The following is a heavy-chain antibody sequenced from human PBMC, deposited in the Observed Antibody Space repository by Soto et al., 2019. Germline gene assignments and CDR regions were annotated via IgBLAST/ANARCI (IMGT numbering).Heavy chain of an antibody. V-gene: IGHV3-23*01. Sequence: SGGSLRLSCVVSGFTFSDYSMTWVRQAPGKGLEWVSTISGTASITDYAGSVKGRFTISRDNSKNTLYLQANSLRAEDTAVYYCARCGGGICYTGRFDSWGQGTQVTRSS. CDR3: ARCGGGICYTGRFDS. CDR1: GFTFSDYS. J-gene: IGHJ5*01. CDR2: ISGTASIT. D-gene: IGHD2-8*02.